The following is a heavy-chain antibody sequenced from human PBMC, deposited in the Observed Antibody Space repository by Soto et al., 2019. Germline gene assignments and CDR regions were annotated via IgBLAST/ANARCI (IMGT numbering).Heavy chain of an antibody. V-gene: IGHV4-59*01. D-gene: IGHD3-16*01. CDR2: VYYSGAT. Sequence: SETLSLTCTVSGDSMTNNYWGWVGQPPGKGLEWIGYVYYSGATNYNPSLKSRVSMSPDPSRNQFSLKLTSVTAADTAVYYCAGAMGDWGTYYYYYGMDVWGKGTMVT. CDR1: GDSMTNNY. J-gene: IGHJ6*04. CDR3: AGAMGDWGTYYYYYGMDV.